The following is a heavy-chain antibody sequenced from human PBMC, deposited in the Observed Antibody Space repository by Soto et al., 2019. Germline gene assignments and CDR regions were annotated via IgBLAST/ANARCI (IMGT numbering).Heavy chain of an antibody. CDR3: AKDFGHYDVVSGYPTFGN. CDR1: GFTFSSYA. Sequence: EVQLLESGGGLVQPGGSLRLSCAASGFTFSSYAMSWVRQAPGGGLEWVSAVSRSGDNTYYADSAKGRFTISRDNSKNTLYLQVNSLRVEDTAIYYCAKDFGHYDVVSGYPTFGNWGQGTLVTVSS. J-gene: IGHJ4*02. D-gene: IGHD3-3*01. CDR2: VSRSGDNT. V-gene: IGHV3-23*01.